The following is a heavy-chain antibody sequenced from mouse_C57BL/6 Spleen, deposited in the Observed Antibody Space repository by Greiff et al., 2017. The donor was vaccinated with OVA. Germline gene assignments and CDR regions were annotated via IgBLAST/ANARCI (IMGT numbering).Heavy chain of an antibody. D-gene: IGHD2-2*01. Sequence: QVQLQQPGAELVKPGASVKLSCKASGYTFTSYWMQWVKQRPGQGLEWIGEIDPFDSYTNYNQKFKGKATLTVDTSSSTAYMQLSSLTSEDSAVYYCARLYGYDEGGWGQGTTLTVSS. V-gene: IGHV1-50*01. J-gene: IGHJ2*01. CDR2: IDPFDSYT. CDR3: ARLYGYDEGG. CDR1: GYTFTSYW.